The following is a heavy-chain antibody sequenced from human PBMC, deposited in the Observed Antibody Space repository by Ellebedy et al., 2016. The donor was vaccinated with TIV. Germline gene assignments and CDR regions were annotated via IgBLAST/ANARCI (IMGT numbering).Heavy chain of an antibody. V-gene: IGHV4-4*02. D-gene: IGHD6-13*01. CDR2: IYYSGST. CDR3: ARESSSWYFLD. Sequence: MPGGSLRLSCAVSGGSISSSNWWSWVRQPPGKGLEWIGYIYYSGSTYYNPSLKSRVTISVDTSKNQFSLKLSSVTAADTAVYYCARESSSWYFLDWGQGTLVTVSS. J-gene: IGHJ1*01. CDR1: GGSISSSNW.